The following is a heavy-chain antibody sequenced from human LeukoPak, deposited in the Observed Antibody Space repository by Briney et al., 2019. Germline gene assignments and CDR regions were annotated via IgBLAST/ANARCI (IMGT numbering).Heavy chain of an antibody. V-gene: IGHV5-10-1*01. CDR2: IDPRDSST. CDR3: ARRYGSGSSIDF. D-gene: IGHD3-10*01. J-gene: IGHJ4*02. Sequence: GESLQISCKGSGYTFTNYWISWVRQLPGKGLEWMGRIDPRDSSTDYSPSFQGHVTISADKSISTAYLQWSSLKASDTAMYYCARRYGSGSSIDFWGQGTLVIVSS. CDR1: GYTFTNYW.